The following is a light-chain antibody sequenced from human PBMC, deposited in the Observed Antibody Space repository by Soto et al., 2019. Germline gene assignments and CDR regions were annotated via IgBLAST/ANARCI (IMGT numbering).Light chain of an antibody. Sequence: EIVMTQSPATLSVSPGERATLSCRASQSVSSNLAWYQQKPGQAPRLLVYGASTRATGIPARFSGSGCGTEFTLSTSSLQVEGFAVYYCQEYNNWPPRETFGPGTKVDIK. V-gene: IGKV3-15*01. CDR1: QSVSSN. J-gene: IGKJ3*01. CDR3: QEYNNWPPRET. CDR2: GAS.